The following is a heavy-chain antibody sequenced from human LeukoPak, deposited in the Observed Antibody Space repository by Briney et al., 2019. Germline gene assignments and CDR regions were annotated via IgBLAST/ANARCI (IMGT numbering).Heavy chain of an antibody. Sequence: PSETLSLTCVVSGGSITINWWGWVRQPPGKGLEWIGEIFHTGSTNYNPSLKSRVTISVDKSNYELSLKVTSVTAADTAVYYCVRNGHYSIDYWGQGTLVTVSS. CDR3: VRNGHYSIDY. J-gene: IGHJ4*02. V-gene: IGHV4-4*02. D-gene: IGHD4-17*01. CDR2: IFHTGST. CDR1: GGSITINW.